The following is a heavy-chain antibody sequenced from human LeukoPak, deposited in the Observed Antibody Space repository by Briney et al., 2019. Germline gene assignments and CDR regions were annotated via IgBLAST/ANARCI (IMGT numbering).Heavy chain of an antibody. D-gene: IGHD3-22*01. J-gene: IGHJ3*02. Sequence: PGGSLRLSCAASGFTVSSNYMSWVRQAPGKGLEWVSVIYSGGSTYYADSVKGRFTISRHNSKNTLYLQMNSLRAEDTAVYYCARESSNSGYYDSSPRAFDIWGQGTMVTVSS. CDR3: ARESSNSGYYDSSPRAFDI. V-gene: IGHV3-53*04. CDR2: IYSGGST. CDR1: GFTVSSNY.